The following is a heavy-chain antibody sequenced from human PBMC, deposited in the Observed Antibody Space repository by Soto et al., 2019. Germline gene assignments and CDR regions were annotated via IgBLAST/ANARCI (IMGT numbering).Heavy chain of an antibody. CDR2: ISATSDSV. CDR3: ARVAVLTAAGTTDY. J-gene: IGHJ4*02. V-gene: IGHV3-11*06. CDR1: GFTFSDYY. D-gene: IGHD6-13*01. Sequence: GSLKLSFAASGFTFSDYYLSLIRQVPGKGLEWVAYISATSDSVPYADSVKGRFTISRDNAKNSLYLQMNSLRAEDTAVYYCARVAVLTAAGTTDYWGQGTLVTVYS.